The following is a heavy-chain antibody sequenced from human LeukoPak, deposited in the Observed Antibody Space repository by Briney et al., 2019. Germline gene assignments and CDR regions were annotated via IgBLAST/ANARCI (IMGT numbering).Heavy chain of an antibody. CDR1: GLTISSYS. CDR2: ISSSSSTI. CDR3: ASGGIYYGAAFDF. Sequence: GGSLRLSCAASGLTISSYSMNWVRQAPGKGLQWVSYISSSSSTIYYADSVKGRFTISRDNAKNSLYLQMNSLRAEDTALYYCASGGIYYGAAFDFWGQGTLVTVSS. J-gene: IGHJ4*02. V-gene: IGHV3-48*04. D-gene: IGHD1-26*01.